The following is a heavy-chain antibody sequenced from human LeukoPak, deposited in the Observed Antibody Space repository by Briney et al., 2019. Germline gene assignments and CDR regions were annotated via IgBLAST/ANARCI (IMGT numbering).Heavy chain of an antibody. J-gene: IGHJ4*02. V-gene: IGHV3-21*01. Sequence: SGESLRLSWAASGFTFGSHSMNWVRQAPGKGLEWVSSISSISSYIYYADSVKGRFTISTDNAKNSLYLQMNSLRAEDTAVYYCARAAGGDYGSGIFVWGQGTLVTVSS. D-gene: IGHD3-10*01. CDR1: GFTFGSHS. CDR3: ARAAGGDYGSGIFV. CDR2: ISSISSYI.